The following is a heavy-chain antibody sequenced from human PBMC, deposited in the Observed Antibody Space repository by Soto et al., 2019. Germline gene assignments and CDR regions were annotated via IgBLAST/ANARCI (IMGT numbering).Heavy chain of an antibody. CDR3: AREIEAIATYYFHF. CDR1: TVTFRTYA. D-gene: IGHD6-13*01. CDR2: ISYDGTKK. V-gene: IGHV3-30-3*01. Sequence: QVQLVESGGGVVQPGRSLRLSCAASTVTFRTYAMHWVRQAPGKGLEWVALISYDGTKKYYADSVKGRFTISRDNSKNTLYLQMNSLRAEDTALYYCAREIEAIATYYFHFWGQGTLVTVSS. J-gene: IGHJ4*02.